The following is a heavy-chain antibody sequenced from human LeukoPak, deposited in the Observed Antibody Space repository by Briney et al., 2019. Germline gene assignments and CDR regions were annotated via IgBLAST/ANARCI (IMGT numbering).Heavy chain of an antibody. Sequence: ASVKVSCKASGYTFTSYGISWVRQAPGQGLEWMGWISAYNGNTNYAQKLQGRVTMTTDTSTSTAYMELRSLRSDDTAVYYCARDYDILTGYYELYGMNVWGQGTTVTVSS. CDR2: ISAYNGNT. CDR1: GYTFTSYG. D-gene: IGHD3-9*01. CDR3: ARDYDILTGYYELYGMNV. J-gene: IGHJ6*02. V-gene: IGHV1-18*01.